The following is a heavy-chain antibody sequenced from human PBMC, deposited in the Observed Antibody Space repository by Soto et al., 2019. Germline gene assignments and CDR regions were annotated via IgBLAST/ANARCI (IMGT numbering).Heavy chain of an antibody. D-gene: IGHD1-1*01. Sequence: QVHLVQSGAAVKKPGASVKVSCQASGYAFTTYGITWVRQAPGQGLEWMGWISAHNGNTNYAQKLQGRVTVTRDTSTSTAYMELRSLRSDDTAVYYCARGRYGDYWGQGALVTVSS. CDR1: GYAFTTYG. CDR2: ISAHNGNT. CDR3: ARGRYGDY. V-gene: IGHV1-18*01. J-gene: IGHJ4*02.